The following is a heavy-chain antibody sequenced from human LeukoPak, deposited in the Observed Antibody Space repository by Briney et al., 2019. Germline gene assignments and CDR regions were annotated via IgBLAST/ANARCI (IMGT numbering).Heavy chain of an antibody. J-gene: IGHJ5*02. D-gene: IGHD3-9*01. CDR2: IYYSGST. Sequence: SETLSLTCTVSGVSISSYYWSWIRQPPGKGLEWIGYIYYSGSTNYNPSLKSRVTISVDTSKNQFSLKLSSVTAADTAVYYCARAPHYDILTGYYSRGANWFDPWGQGTLVTVSS. CDR1: GVSISSYY. V-gene: IGHV4-59*01. CDR3: ARAPHYDILTGYYSRGANWFDP.